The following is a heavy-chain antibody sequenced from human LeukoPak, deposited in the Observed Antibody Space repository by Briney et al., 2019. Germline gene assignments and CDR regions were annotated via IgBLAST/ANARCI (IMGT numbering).Heavy chain of an antibody. V-gene: IGHV3-11*01. Sequence: GGSLRLSCAASGFTFSDYYMTWIRQAPGKGLEWVSYISRSGSTIHYADSVKGRFTISRDNAKNSQYLQMNSLRAEDTAVYYCARGGYCGSDSCYLWSRAIDPWGQGTLVTVSS. CDR2: ISRSGSTI. CDR3: ARGGYCGSDSCYLWSRAIDP. CDR1: GFTFSDYY. J-gene: IGHJ5*02. D-gene: IGHD2-2*01.